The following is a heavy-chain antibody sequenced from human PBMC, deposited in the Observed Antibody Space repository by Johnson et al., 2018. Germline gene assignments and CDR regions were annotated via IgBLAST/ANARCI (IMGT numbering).Heavy chain of an antibody. CDR1: GFTFSTCG. Sequence: QVQLVESGGGVVQPGRSLRLSCAASGFTFSTCGMHWVRQAPGKGLEWVAVIAYDGSNKYYADSVKGRFTISRDNSKNTLYLQMNSLRVGDTAVYYCAGGGQQLLVRPYMDVGGKGTAVTVSS. V-gene: IGHV3-30*03. CDR3: AGGGQQLLVRPYMDV. D-gene: IGHD6-19*01. J-gene: IGHJ6*03. CDR2: IAYDGSNK.